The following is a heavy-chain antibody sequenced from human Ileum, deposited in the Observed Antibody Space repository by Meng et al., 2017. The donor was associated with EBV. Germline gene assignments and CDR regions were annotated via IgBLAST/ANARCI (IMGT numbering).Heavy chain of an antibody. Sequence: QVPLQWAGRGLVKPSGTLSLTCAVSGGSISSSNWWSWVRQPPGKGLEWIGEIYHSGSTNYNPSLKSRVTMSVDKSKNQFSLNLSSVTAADTAVYYCARVGQWLPIDYWGQGTLVTVSS. J-gene: IGHJ4*02. D-gene: IGHD6-19*01. CDR2: IYHSGST. CDR3: ARVGQWLPIDY. V-gene: IGHV4-4*02. CDR1: GGSISSSNW.